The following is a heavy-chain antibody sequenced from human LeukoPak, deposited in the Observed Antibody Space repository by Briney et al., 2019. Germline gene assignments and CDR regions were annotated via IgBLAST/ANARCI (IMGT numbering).Heavy chain of an antibody. CDR1: GGSSSSIFYY. J-gene: IGHJ5*02. CDR3: VRHYGP. V-gene: IGHV4-39*01. D-gene: IGHD4-17*01. CDR2: IYHSGST. Sequence: SDTLSLTCTVSGGSSSSIFYYWGSIRQPPGKGLEWIGSIYHSGSTYYNPSLKSRVTISVDTSRNQFSLNLSSVTAADTAVYYCVRHYGPWGQGTLVAVSS.